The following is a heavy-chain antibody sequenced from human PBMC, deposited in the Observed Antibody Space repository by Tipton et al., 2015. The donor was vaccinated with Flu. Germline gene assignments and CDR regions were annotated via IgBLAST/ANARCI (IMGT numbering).Heavy chain of an antibody. V-gene: IGHV4-38-2*02. Sequence: TLSLTCTISGDSISSDYSWAWIRQPPGKGLEWIGNVFRSGNTYLNPSFKSRVTISIDRSKNQFSLRLSSVTAADTAMYYCARGDYGDSDHEADGFDIWGQGTLVTVSA. CDR3: ARGDYGDSDHEADGFDI. CDR1: GDSISSDYS. D-gene: IGHD4-17*01. J-gene: IGHJ3*02. CDR2: VFRSGNT.